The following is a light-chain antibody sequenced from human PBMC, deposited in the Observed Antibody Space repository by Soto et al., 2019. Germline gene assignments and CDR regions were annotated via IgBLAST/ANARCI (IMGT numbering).Light chain of an antibody. Sequence: AIQMTQSASSLSASVGDRVTISCRASQDIRNDLGWYQQKPGKAPKLLIYAASILQSGVPSRFSGSGSGTDFALTISSLQPDDFATYYCLQQNNFPLTFGQGTKLEIK. CDR2: AAS. CDR1: QDIRND. V-gene: IGKV1-6*01. J-gene: IGKJ2*01. CDR3: LQQNNFPLT.